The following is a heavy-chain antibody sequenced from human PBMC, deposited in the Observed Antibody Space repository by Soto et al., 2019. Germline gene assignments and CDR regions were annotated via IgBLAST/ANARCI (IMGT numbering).Heavy chain of an antibody. Sequence: QVQLVESGGGVVQPGRSLRLSCAASGFTFSSYGMHWVRQAPGKGLEWVAVIWYDGSNKYYADSVKGRFTISRDNSKITLYLQMNSLRAEDTAVYYCARDNSGSYFYYYYGMDVWGQGTTVTVSS. J-gene: IGHJ6*02. CDR3: ARDNSGSYFYYYYGMDV. CDR1: GFTFSSYG. D-gene: IGHD1-26*01. V-gene: IGHV3-33*01. CDR2: IWYDGSNK.